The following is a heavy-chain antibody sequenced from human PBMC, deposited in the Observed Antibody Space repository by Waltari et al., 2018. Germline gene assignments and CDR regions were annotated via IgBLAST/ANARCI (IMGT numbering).Heavy chain of an antibody. D-gene: IGHD1-1*01. CDR3: ATANILGIGTFDY. CDR2: INPKSGDA. CDR1: GYTFTKDY. J-gene: IGHJ4*02. Sequence: QVKLVQSGAEVKKPGESVRVSCKASGYTFTKDYIHWVRQAPGPGLEWMGRINPKSGDANYTQPFQGRVIMTRDTSINTAYLEVTGLTSDDTAIFYCATANILGIGTFDYWGQGTLVSVSS. V-gene: IGHV1-2*06.